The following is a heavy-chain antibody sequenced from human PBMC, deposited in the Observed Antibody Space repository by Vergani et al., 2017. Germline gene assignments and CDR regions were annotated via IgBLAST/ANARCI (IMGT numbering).Heavy chain of an antibody. CDR2: IYPGDSDT. V-gene: IGHV5-51*01. CDR3: ARQEGMALPYYYYGMDV. J-gene: IGHJ6*02. D-gene: IGHD1-26*01. CDR1: GYSFTSYW. Sequence: EVQLVQSGAEVKKPGESLKISCKGSGYSFTSYWIGWVRQMPGKGLEWMEIIYPGDSDTRYSPSFQGQVTISADKSISTAYLQWSSLKASDTAMYYCARQEGMALPYYYYGMDVWGQGTTVTVSS.